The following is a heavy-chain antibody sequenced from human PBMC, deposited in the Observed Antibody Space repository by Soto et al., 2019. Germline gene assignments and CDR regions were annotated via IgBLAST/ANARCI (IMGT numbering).Heavy chain of an antibody. CDR2: VHAIVST. CDR3: ALGKPSGYRFGPRNFFYYGLDV. Sequence: PSETLSLTCAFFSASLGDHSCAWIRQSPDEGLEWIGEVHAIVSTNYNPSLNSRLTLSLDTSTTQFSLKVASVTAADTAVYFCALGKPSGYRFGPRNFFYYGLDVWGQGTPVTVSS. CDR1: SASLGDHS. V-gene: IGHV4-34*01. D-gene: IGHD5-18*01. J-gene: IGHJ6*02.